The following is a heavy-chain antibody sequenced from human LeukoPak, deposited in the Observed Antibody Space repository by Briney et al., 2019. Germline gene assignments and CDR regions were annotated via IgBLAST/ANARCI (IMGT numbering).Heavy chain of an antibody. CDR2: ISGSGGST. CDR1: GFSFSNYA. Sequence: GGSLRLSCVSSGFSFSNYAMSWVRQAPGKGLEWVSSISGSGGSTHYADSVKGRFTISRDKTKNTLYLQMNSLGAEDTAVYYCAKSSYYDASGYYREYYFDYWGQGTLVTVSS. D-gene: IGHD3-22*01. V-gene: IGHV3-23*01. CDR3: AKSSYYDASGYYREYYFDY. J-gene: IGHJ4*02.